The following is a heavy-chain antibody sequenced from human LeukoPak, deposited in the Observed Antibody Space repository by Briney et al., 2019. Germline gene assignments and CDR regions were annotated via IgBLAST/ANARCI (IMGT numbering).Heavy chain of an antibody. D-gene: IGHD5-18*01. Sequence: GTSLRLSCAASGFSFSSYVMHWVRQAPGKGPEWVALVSSDGSRLHYGDSVQGLFTISRDDSKNAVFLQMNSLRPEDTAVYYCARDLVTSSAPDPYFYYMDVWGKGTTVTVSS. CDR1: GFSFSSYV. J-gene: IGHJ6*03. CDR3: ARDLVTSSAPDPYFYYMDV. V-gene: IGHV3-30*04. CDR2: VSSDGSRL.